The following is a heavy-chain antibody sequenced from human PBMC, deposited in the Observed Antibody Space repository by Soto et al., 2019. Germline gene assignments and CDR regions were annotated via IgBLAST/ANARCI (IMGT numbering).Heavy chain of an antibody. CDR2: ISSSSLTI. Sequence: GGSLRPSCAASGFTFSGYNMNWVRQAPGKGLEWVSYISSSSLTIYNADSVKGRFTISRDNGKDSLYLQMDSLRDEDTAIYYCARDTGQFDDYDSTAYFDFWGQGILVTVSS. D-gene: IGHD3-22*01. CDR3: ARDTGQFDDYDSTAYFDF. V-gene: IGHV3-48*02. J-gene: IGHJ5*01. CDR1: GFTFSGYN.